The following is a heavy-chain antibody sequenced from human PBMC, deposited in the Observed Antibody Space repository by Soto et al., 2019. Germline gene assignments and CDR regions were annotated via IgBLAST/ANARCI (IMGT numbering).Heavy chain of an antibody. CDR3: ARGLDQPPVGLYFDT. D-gene: IGHD2-2*01. Sequence: ASVKVSCKTSGGTFNSYLIDWVRQAPGQGLEWMGGTIPAFGTAKYAQKFQGRVTITADKSTTTAYMELRTLTSEDTAVYYCARGLDQPPVGLYFDTWGQGTLVTVSS. J-gene: IGHJ4*02. CDR1: GGTFNSYL. V-gene: IGHV1-69*06. CDR2: TIPAFGTA.